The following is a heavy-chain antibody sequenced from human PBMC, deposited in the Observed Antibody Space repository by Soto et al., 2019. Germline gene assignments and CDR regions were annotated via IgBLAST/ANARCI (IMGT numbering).Heavy chain of an antibody. CDR3: DRRYLDL. CDR1: GGSISSSCYY. V-gene: IGHV4-39*01. D-gene: IGHD3-16*02. CDR2: IYYSGST. Sequence: QLQLQESGPGLVKPSETLSLTCTVSGGSISSSCYYWGWIRQPPGKGLEWIGSIYYSGSTYYNPSLKSRVTISVDTSKNQFCARHVGRRRLWGSYRATDRRYLDLWGRGTLVTVSS. J-gene: IGHJ2*01.